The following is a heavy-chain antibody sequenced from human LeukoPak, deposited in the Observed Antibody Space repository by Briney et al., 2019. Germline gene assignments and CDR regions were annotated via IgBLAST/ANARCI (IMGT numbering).Heavy chain of an antibody. Sequence: GGSLRLSCAASGFTFSSYAMSWVRQAPGKGLEWVSAISGSGGSTYYADSVKGRFTISRDNSKNTLYLEMDSVRAEDTAVYYCAKDLADVAGTLDYWGQGTLVTVSS. J-gene: IGHJ4*02. CDR1: GFTFSSYA. CDR3: AKDLADVAGTLDY. D-gene: IGHD6-19*01. V-gene: IGHV3-23*01. CDR2: ISGSGGST.